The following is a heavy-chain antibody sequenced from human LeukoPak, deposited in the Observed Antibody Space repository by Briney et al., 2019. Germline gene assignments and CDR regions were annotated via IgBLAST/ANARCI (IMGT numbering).Heavy chain of an antibody. V-gene: IGHV4-34*01. CDR3: ARTTPSGPKIRLEWLFPYFDY. Sequence: PSETLSLTCAVYGGSFSGYYWSWIRQPPGKGLEWIGEINHSGSTNYNPSLKSRVTISVDTSKNQFSLKLSSVTAADTAVYYCARTTPSGPKIRLEWLFPYFDYWGQGTLVTVSS. CDR2: INHSGST. CDR1: GGSFSGYY. D-gene: IGHD3-3*01. J-gene: IGHJ4*02.